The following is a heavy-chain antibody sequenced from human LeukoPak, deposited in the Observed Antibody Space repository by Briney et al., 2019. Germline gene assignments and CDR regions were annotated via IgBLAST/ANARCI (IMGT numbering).Heavy chain of an antibody. CDR1: GFTFNSYS. CDR3: ARESYYYGSGPGYYFDY. J-gene: IGHJ4*02. V-gene: IGHV3-48*04. D-gene: IGHD3-10*01. CDR2: ISSSRSTTI. Sequence: QAGGSLRLSCAASGFTFNSYSMNWVRQAPGKGLEWISYISSSRSTTIYYADSVKGRFTISRDNAKNSLYLQMNSLRAEDTAVYYCARESYYYGSGPGYYFDYWGQGTLVTVSS.